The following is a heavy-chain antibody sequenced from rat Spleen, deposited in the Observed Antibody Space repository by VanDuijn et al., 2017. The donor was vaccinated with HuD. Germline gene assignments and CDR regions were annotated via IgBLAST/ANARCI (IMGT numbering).Heavy chain of an antibody. J-gene: IGHJ3*01. CDR1: GRTFSNYY. CDR2: ISTGGRST. CDR3: TRGTTWFAY. D-gene: IGHD1-5*01. V-gene: IGHV5-27*01. Sequence: EVQLVESGGGLVQPGRSLKLSCAASGRTFSNYYMAWVRLAPTKGLEWVAFISTGGRSTYYRDSVKGRFTISRDNAKSTLYLQMDSLRSEDTATYYCTRGTTWFAYWGQGTLVTVSS.